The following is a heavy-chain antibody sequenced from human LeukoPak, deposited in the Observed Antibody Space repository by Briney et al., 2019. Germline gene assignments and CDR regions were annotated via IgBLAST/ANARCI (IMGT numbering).Heavy chain of an antibody. CDR1: GFTFSSYS. J-gene: IGHJ5*02. CDR2: IGGIGAST. V-gene: IGHV3-23*01. Sequence: GGSLRLSCAAPGFTFSSYSMNWVRQAPGKGLEWVSSIGGIGASTYYADSVKGRFTISRDNSKNTLYLQMNSLRAEDTALYYCAKAAYGDYVNWFDPWGQGILVIVSS. D-gene: IGHD4-17*01. CDR3: AKAAYGDYVNWFDP.